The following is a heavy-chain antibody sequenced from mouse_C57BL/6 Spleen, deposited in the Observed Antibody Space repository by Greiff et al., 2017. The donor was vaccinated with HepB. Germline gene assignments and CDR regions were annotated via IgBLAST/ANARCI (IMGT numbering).Heavy chain of an antibody. Sequence: EVQLQQSGPGLVKPSQSLSLTCSVTGYSITSGYYWNWIRQFPGNKLEWMGYISYDGSNNYNPSFKNRISITRDTSKNQFFLKLNSVTTEDTATYYCAREDYGSKDYWGQGTTLTVSS. J-gene: IGHJ2*01. CDR2: ISYDGSN. V-gene: IGHV3-6*01. D-gene: IGHD1-1*01. CDR3: AREDYGSKDY. CDR1: GYSITSGYY.